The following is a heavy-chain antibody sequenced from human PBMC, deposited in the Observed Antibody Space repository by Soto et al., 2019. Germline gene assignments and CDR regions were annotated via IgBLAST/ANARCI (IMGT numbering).Heavy chain of an antibody. J-gene: IGHJ3*02. Sequence: QVQLQESGPGLVKPSETLSLTCTVSGGSISSYYWSWIRQPPGKGLEWIGYMFYSGITNYNPSLKSRVTVSVDTSKNQFSLKLNSVTAADTAVYYCARVGRAPLGAFDIWGQGTMVTVSS. CDR2: MFYSGIT. CDR1: GGSISSYY. D-gene: IGHD2-15*01. V-gene: IGHV4-59*01. CDR3: ARVGRAPLGAFDI.